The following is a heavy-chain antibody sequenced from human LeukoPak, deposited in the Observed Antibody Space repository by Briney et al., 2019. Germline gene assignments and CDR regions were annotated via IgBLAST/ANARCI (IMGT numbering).Heavy chain of an antibody. V-gene: IGHV3-21*01. CDR2: ISSSSSYI. Sequence: GGSLRLSCAASGFTFSSYSMNWVRQAPGKGLEWVSSISSSSSYIYYTDSVKGRFTISRDNAKNSLYLQMNSLRAEDTAVYYCALGDILTGYIYWGQGTLVTVSS. J-gene: IGHJ4*02. D-gene: IGHD3-9*01. CDR3: ALGDILTGYIY. CDR1: GFTFSSYS.